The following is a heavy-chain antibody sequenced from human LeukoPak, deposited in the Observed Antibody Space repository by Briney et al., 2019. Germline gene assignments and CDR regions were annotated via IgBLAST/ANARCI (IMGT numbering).Heavy chain of an antibody. CDR1: GFTFSSYA. J-gene: IGHJ4*02. V-gene: IGHV3-23*01. D-gene: IGHD3-3*01. CDR2: NSGSGGST. CDR3: AKVRFEWLAYFDY. Sequence: GGSLRLSCAASGFTFSSYAMSWVRQAPGKGLEWVSANSGSGGSTDYADSVKGRFTISRDNSKNTLYLQMNSLRAEDTAVYYCAKVRFEWLAYFDYWGQGTLVTVSS.